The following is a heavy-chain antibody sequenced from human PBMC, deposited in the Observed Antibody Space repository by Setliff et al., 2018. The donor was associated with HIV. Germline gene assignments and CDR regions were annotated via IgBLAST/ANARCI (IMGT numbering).Heavy chain of an antibody. CDR1: GFTLSSTY. CDR3: ATYARTSYGLDD. D-gene: IGHD3-10*02. V-gene: IGHV3-66*02. J-gene: IGHJ4*02. CDR2: IYAGGTT. Sequence: GGSLRLSCAASGFTLSSTYMAWVRQAPGKGLDWVSVIYAGGTTKYADSVKGRFTFSRDDSKNTFFLQMNSLKTTDTGTYYCATYARTSYGLDDWGQGTEVTVSS.